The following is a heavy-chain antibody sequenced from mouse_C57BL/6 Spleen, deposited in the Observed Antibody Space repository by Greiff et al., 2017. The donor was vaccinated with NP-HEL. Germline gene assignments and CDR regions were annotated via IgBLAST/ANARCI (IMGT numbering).Heavy chain of an antibody. J-gene: IGHJ4*01. CDR3: AREQGDYGSSYVDYAMDY. Sequence: QVHVKQPGAELVKPGASVKLSCKASGYTFTSYWMHWVKQRPGRGLEWIGRIDPNSGGTKYNEKFKSKATLTVDKPSSTAYMQLSSLTSEDSAVYYCAREQGDYGSSYVDYAMDYWGQGTSVTVSS. D-gene: IGHD1-1*01. CDR2: IDPNSGGT. V-gene: IGHV1-72*01. CDR1: GYTFTSYW.